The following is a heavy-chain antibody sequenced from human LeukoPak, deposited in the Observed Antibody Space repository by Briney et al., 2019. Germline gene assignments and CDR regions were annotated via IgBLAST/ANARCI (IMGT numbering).Heavy chain of an antibody. V-gene: IGHV4-61*01. Sequence: SETLSLTCTVSGGSVSSDSYFWTWIRQPPGKGLEWIGYIYYSGSTNYNPSLKSRVTISLDTSKNQISLKLSSVTAADTAVYYCARGQRRLQDYWGQGTLVTVSS. J-gene: IGHJ4*02. CDR1: GGSVSSDSYF. CDR3: ARGQRRLQDY. CDR2: IYYSGST.